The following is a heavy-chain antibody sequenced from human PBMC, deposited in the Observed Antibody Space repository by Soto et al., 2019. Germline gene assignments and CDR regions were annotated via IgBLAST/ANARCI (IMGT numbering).Heavy chain of an antibody. CDR3: ARVSQPASSNNWFGP. CDR2: IGYPTTTI. Sequence: DVRLVESGGGLVQPGGSLRLSCAASGFTFSTYSVNWVRQAPGKGLEWVSYIGYPTTTIHYADSVKGRFTISRDNAQNSVYLQMNSLRAEDTAVYYCARVSQPASSNNWFGPWGQGTLVIVSS. V-gene: IGHV3-48*01. D-gene: IGHD2-2*01. CDR1: GFTFSTYS. J-gene: IGHJ5*02.